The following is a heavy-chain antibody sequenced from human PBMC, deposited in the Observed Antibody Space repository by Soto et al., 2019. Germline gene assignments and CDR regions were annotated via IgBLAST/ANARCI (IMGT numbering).Heavy chain of an antibody. V-gene: IGHV5-51*01. CDR2: IFPGDAET. D-gene: IGHD5-12*01. CDR3: ATPGGFGMDV. J-gene: IGHJ6*02. Sequence: GESLKISCQGSGYNFAAHWIGWVRHKAGKGLAWMGIIFPGDAETRYSPSFQGHITISADKSISIAYLRRSSLKASDTGMYYCATPGGFGMDVWGQGTTVTVSS. CDR1: GYNFAAHW.